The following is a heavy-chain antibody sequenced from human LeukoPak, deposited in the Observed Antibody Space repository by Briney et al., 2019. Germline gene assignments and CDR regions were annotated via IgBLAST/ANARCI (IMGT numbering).Heavy chain of an antibody. D-gene: IGHD2-2*01. Sequence: ASVKVSCKASGYTFTSYGISWVRQAPGQGLEWMGWISAYNGNTNYAQKLQGRVTMTTGTSTSTAYMELRSLRSDDTAVYYCARGPYCSSTSCYPTFNWFDPWGQGTLVTVSS. J-gene: IGHJ5*02. V-gene: IGHV1-18*01. CDR3: ARGPYCSSTSCYPTFNWFDP. CDR1: GYTFTSYG. CDR2: ISAYNGNT.